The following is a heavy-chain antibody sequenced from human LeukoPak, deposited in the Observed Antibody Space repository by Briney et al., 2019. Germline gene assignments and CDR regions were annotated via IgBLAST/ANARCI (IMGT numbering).Heavy chain of an antibody. CDR3: ARDSWHRYNGYDYYYSYGMDV. D-gene: IGHD5-12*01. Sequence: ASVKVSCKASGYSFTAYYVHWVRQAPGQGLEWMGWINPNSGGTKYAQKFQGWVTMTRDTSIRTAYMELNRLTSDDTAVYYCARDSWHRYNGYDYYYSYGMDVWGQGTTVTVSS. V-gene: IGHV1-2*04. CDR2: INPNSGGT. CDR1: GYSFTAYY. J-gene: IGHJ6*02.